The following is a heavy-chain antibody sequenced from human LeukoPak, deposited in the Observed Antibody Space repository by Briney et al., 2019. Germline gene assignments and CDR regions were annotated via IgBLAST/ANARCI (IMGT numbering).Heavy chain of an antibody. CDR1: GFTFSSYA. V-gene: IGHV3-23*01. Sequence: GGSLRLSCAASGFTFSSYAMSWVRQAPGRGLEWVSFITGSGSTTYHADSVKGRFTVSRDNSKNTLFLQMNSLRAEDTAIYYCAKSPYYGATTRGYYFDCWGQGTLVTVSS. CDR3: AKSPYYGATTRGYYFDC. CDR2: ITGSGSTT. D-gene: IGHD1-26*01. J-gene: IGHJ4*02.